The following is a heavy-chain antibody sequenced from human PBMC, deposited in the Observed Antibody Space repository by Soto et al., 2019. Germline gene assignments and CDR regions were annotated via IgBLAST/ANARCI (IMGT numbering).Heavy chain of an antibody. CDR2: FDPEDGET. CDR3: ATGGYSGYDY. CDR1: GYTLTELS. V-gene: IGHV1-24*01. J-gene: IGHJ4*02. D-gene: IGHD5-12*01. Sequence: ASVEVSCKVSGYTLTELSMHWLRQAPGKGLEWMGGFDPEDGETIYAQKFQGRVTMTEDTSTDTAYMELSSLRSEDTAVYYCATGGYSGYDYWGQGTLVTVPS.